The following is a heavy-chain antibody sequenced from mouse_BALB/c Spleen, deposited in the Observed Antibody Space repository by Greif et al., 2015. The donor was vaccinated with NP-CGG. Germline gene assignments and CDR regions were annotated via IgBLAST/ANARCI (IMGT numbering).Heavy chain of an antibody. CDR2: ISSGSSTI. CDR3: ARKFLDWYFDV. Sequence: EVKLVESGGGLVQPGGSRKLSCAASGFTFSSFGMHWVRQAPEKGLEWVAYISSGSSTIYYADTVKGRFTISRDNPKNTLFLQVTSLRSEDTAMYYCARKFLDWYFDVWGAGTTVTVSS. D-gene: IGHD2-10*02. CDR1: GFTFSSFG. V-gene: IGHV5-17*02. J-gene: IGHJ1*01.